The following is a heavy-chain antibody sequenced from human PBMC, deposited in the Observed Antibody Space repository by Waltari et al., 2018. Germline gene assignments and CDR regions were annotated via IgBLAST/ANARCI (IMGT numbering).Heavy chain of an antibody. CDR1: GFTFSSYA. J-gene: IGHJ4*02. CDR2: ISYDGSNK. Sequence: QVQLVESGGGVVQPGRSLRLSCAASGFTFSSYAMHWVHQAPGKGLEWVAVISYDGSNKYYADSVKGRFTISRDNSKNTLYLQMNSLRAEDTAVYYCARDVGGSSNEGNWGQGTLVTVSS. D-gene: IGHD1-26*01. V-gene: IGHV3-30-3*01. CDR3: ARDVGGSSNEGN.